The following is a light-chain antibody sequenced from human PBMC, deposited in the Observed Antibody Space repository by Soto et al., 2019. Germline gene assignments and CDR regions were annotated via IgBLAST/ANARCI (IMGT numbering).Light chain of an antibody. CDR3: AAWDDSLNGPNVV. V-gene: IGLV1-44*01. CDR2: SNN. J-gene: IGLJ2*01. CDR1: SSNIGSNT. Sequence: QAVVTQPPSASGTPGQRVTNSCSGSSSNIGSNTVNWYQQLPGTAPKLLIYSNNQRPSGVPDRFSGSKSGTSASLAISGLQSEDEADYYCAAWDDSLNGPNVVFGGGTKLTVL.